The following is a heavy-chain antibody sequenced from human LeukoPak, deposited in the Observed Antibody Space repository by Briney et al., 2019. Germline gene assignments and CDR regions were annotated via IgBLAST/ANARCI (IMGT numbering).Heavy chain of an antibody. J-gene: IGHJ4*02. CDR1: GYTFTSYY. CDR3: AREGQQLKHFDY. V-gene: IGHV1-46*01. Sequence: ASVEVSCKASGYTFTSYYMHWVRQAPGQGLEWMGIISPSGGSTSYAQKFQGRVTMTRDTSTSTVYMELSSLRSEDTAVYYCAREGQQLKHFDYWGQGTLVTVSS. D-gene: IGHD1-1*01. CDR2: ISPSGGST.